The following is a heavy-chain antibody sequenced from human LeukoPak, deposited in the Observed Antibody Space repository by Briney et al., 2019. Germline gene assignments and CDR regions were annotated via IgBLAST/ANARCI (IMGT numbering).Heavy chain of an antibody. CDR3: ARFPFSGSGSYYPEDFYYYGMDV. D-gene: IGHD3-10*01. CDR1: GGTFSSYA. Sequence: GASVKVSCKASGGTFSSYAISWVRQATGQGLEWMGWMNPNSGNTGYAQKFQGRVTMTRNTSISTAYMELSSLRSEDTAVYYCARFPFSGSGSYYPEDFYYYGMDVWGQGTTVTVSS. CDR2: MNPNSGNT. J-gene: IGHJ6*02. V-gene: IGHV1-8*02.